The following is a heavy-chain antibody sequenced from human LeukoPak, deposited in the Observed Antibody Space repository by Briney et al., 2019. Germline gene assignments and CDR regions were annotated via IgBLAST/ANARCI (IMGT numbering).Heavy chain of an antibody. CDR1: GFTFRGYW. CDR3: ARDDGEL. Sequence: GGSLRLSCADSGFTFRGYWMKWVRQAPGQGLEWVASIKEDGREKFYVDSVKGRFTISRDDAKNSLYLQMDSLRVEDTAVYYCARDDGELWGQGTLVPVSS. D-gene: IGHD4-17*01. V-gene: IGHV3-7*01. J-gene: IGHJ4*02. CDR2: IKEDGREK.